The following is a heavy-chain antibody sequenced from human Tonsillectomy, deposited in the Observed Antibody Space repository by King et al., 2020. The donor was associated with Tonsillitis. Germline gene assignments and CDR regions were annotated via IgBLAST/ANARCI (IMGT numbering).Heavy chain of an antibody. CDR1: GFTFDDYA. D-gene: IGHD2-2*01. V-gene: IGHV3-9*01. CDR3: AKEGYHCRGSSCSYAEYCQH. Sequence: VQLVESGGGLVQPGRSLRLSCAASGFTFDDYAMHWVRQAPGKGLEWVSSINCNGDRIDYSDSVKGRFTISRDNAKHSLYLQMNGLRAEDTAWYYCAKEGYHCRGSSCSYAEYCQHWGQRALVIVSA. CDR2: INCNGDRI. J-gene: IGHJ1*01.